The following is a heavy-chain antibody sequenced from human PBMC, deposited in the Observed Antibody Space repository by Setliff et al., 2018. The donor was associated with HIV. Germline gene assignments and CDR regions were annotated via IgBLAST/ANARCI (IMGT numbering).Heavy chain of an antibody. CDR3: ARWPREVAEMGGTFDS. Sequence: GGSLRLSCAASGFSFSSYWMSWVRQAPGKGLEWVANIKQDGSQKFYVDSVKGRFTISRDNAKNSVYLQMNSLRVEDTAVYYCARWPREVAEMGGTFDSWGQGTMVTVSS. CDR1: GFSFSSYW. CDR2: IKQDGSQK. J-gene: IGHJ3*02. D-gene: IGHD3-16*01. V-gene: IGHV3-7*03.